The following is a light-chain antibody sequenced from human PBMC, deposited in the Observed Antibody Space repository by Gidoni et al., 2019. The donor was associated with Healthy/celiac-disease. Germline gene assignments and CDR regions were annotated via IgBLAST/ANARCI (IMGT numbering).Light chain of an antibody. V-gene: IGKV1-39*01. CDR2: AAS. J-gene: IGKJ1*01. CDR3: QQCYSPPCT. CDR1: QSISSY. Sequence: DIQMTQSPSSLSASVGDRVTITCRASQSISSYLNWYQQKPGKAPKLLIYAASSLQSGVPSRFSGSGSGTDFTLTISSLQPEDFATYYCQQCYSPPCTFGQGTKVEIK.